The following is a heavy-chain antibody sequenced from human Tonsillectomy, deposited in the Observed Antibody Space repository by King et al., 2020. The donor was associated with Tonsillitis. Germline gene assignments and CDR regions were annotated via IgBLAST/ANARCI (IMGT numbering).Heavy chain of an antibody. V-gene: IGHV2-5*01. CDR1: GFSLSTSGVG. D-gene: IGHD3-22*01. CDR2: IYWNDDK. Sequence: TLKESGPTLVKPTQTLTLTCTFSGFSLSTSGVGVGWIRQPPGKALEWLALIYWNDDKRYSPSLKSRLTITKDTSKNQVVLTMTNMDPVDTATYYCAHGKGGYYYGYFDYWGQGTLVTVSS. J-gene: IGHJ4*02. CDR3: AHGKGGYYYGYFDY.